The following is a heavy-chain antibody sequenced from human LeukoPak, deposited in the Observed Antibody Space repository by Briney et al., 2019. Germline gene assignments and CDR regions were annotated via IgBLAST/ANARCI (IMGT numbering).Heavy chain of an antibody. CDR2: IYHSGST. Sequence: SSQTLSLTCAVSGGSISSGGYSWRWIRQPPGEGLEWIGYIYHSGSTYYNPSLKSRVTISVDRSKNQFSLKLSSVTAADTAVYYCAREWANGNAFDIWGQGTMVTVSS. V-gene: IGHV4-30-2*01. CDR1: GGSISSGGYS. J-gene: IGHJ3*02. CDR3: AREWANGNAFDI. D-gene: IGHD1-26*01.